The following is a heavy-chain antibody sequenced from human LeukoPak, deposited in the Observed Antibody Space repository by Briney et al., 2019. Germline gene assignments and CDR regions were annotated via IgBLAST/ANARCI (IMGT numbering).Heavy chain of an antibody. J-gene: IGHJ6*04. CDR3: ARIDLTGSGAGRYYYYGMDV. D-gene: IGHD3-10*01. CDR2: IWYDGSNK. V-gene: IGHV3-33*01. Sequence: PGRSLRLYCAASGFTFSSYGMHWVRQAPGKGLEWVAVIWYDGSNKYYADSVKGRFTISRDNSKNTLYLQMNSLRAEDTAVYYCARIDLTGSGAGRYYYYGMDVWGKGTTVTVSS. CDR1: GFTFSSYG.